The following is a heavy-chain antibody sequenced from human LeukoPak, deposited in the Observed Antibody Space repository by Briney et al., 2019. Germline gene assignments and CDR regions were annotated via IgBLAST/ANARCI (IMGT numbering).Heavy chain of an antibody. J-gene: IGHJ6*03. D-gene: IGHD2/OR15-2a*01. CDR3: AKLSDPWGYYYYYMDV. CDR1: GFTSSSYG. Sequence: GSLRLSCAASGFTSSSYGMNWVRQAPGKGLEWVSYISSSSSAIYYADSVKGRFTISRDNSKNTLYLQMNSLRAEDTAVYYCAKLSDPWGYYYYYMDVWGKGTTVTISS. V-gene: IGHV3-48*01. CDR2: ISSSSSAI.